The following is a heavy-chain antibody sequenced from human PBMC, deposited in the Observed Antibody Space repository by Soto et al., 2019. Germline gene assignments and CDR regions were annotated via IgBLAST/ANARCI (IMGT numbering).Heavy chain of an antibody. CDR2: IDSSGEK. J-gene: IGHJ5*02. V-gene: IGHV2-26*01. CDR3: ARSHLAVAVSPWFDP. CDR1: GLSITDSEMG. Sequence: QVTLKESGPVLVKPTETLTLRCTVSGLSITDSEMGVSWIRQPPGKALEWLAHIDSSGEKSYRTFLKSRLTTSKDTSKSKIVLIMTNMDPADTATYYCARSHLAVAVSPWFDPWGQGILVTVSS. D-gene: IGHD3-16*01.